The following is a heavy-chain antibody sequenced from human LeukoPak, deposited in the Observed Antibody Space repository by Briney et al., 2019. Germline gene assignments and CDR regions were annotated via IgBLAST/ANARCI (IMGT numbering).Heavy chain of an antibody. J-gene: IGHJ5*02. CDR1: GYSISSGYY. CDR2: IYHSGST. Sequence: SETLSLTCTVSGYSISSGYYWGWIRQPPGRGLEWIGCIYHSGSTYYNPSLKSRVTISVDTSKNQFSLKLSSVTAADTAVYYCARHGSLIAVAENWFDPWGQGTLVTVSS. V-gene: IGHV4-38-2*02. CDR3: ARHGSLIAVAENWFDP. D-gene: IGHD6-19*01.